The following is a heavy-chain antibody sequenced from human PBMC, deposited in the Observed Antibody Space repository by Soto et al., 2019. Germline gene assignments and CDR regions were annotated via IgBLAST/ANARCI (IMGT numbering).Heavy chain of an antibody. CDR2: INPNTGDT. Sequence: ASVKVSCKASGYTFTGYYMHWVRQAPGQGLEWMGWINPNTGDTNYAQSFQGRVTMTRDTSISTAYMDLSRLTSDDTAVYYCARDLRGTYYFDYWGQGTLVTVS. CDR1: GYTFTGYY. CDR3: ARDLRGTYYFDY. J-gene: IGHJ4*02. V-gene: IGHV1-2*02. D-gene: IGHD1-26*01.